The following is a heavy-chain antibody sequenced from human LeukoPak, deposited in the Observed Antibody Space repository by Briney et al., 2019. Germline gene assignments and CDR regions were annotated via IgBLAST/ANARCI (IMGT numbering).Heavy chain of an antibody. Sequence: ASVKVSCKASVGTFSSYAISWVRQARGQGLEWMGGIIPIFGTANYAQKLQGRVTMTTDTSTSTAYMELRSLRSDDTAVYYCARVEAMIVVVPPDYWGQGTLVTVSS. J-gene: IGHJ4*02. CDR1: VGTFSSYA. CDR2: IIPIFGTA. CDR3: ARVEAMIVVVPPDY. V-gene: IGHV1-69*05. D-gene: IGHD3-22*01.